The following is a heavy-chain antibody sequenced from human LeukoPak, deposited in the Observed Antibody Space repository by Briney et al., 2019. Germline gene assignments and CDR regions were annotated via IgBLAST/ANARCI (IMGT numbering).Heavy chain of an antibody. V-gene: IGHV3-33*01. CDR1: GFTFSSYG. D-gene: IGHD3-10*01. CDR3: ARDNRATTGFRGAGSIFDY. J-gene: IGHJ4*02. CDR2: IWYDGSNK. Sequence: GRSLRLSCAASGFTFSSYGMHWVRQAPGKGLEWVAVIWYDGSNKYYADSVKGRFTISRDDSKNTLYLQMNSLRAEDTAVYYCARDNRATTGFRGAGSIFDYWGQGTLVTVSS.